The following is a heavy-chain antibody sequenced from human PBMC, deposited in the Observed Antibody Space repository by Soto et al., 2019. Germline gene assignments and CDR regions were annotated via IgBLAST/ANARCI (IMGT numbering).Heavy chain of an antibody. D-gene: IGHD6-13*01. Sequence: ASVKVSCKASGYTFTSYVMHWVRQAPGQRLEWMGWINAGNGNTKYSQKFQGRVTITRDTSASTAYMELSSLRSEDTAVYYCASEAIAAAAVSGMDVWGQGTTVTVSS. V-gene: IGHV1-3*01. CDR2: INAGNGNT. J-gene: IGHJ6*02. CDR3: ASEAIAAAAVSGMDV. CDR1: GYTFTSYV.